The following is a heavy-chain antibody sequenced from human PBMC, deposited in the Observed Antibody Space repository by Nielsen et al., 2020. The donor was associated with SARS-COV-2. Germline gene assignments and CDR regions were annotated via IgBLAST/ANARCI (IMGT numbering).Heavy chain of an antibody. Sequence: GGSLRLSCAASGFTFSNYWMHWVRQPPGKGLEWVGFIRSKAYGGTTEYAASVKGRFTISRDDSKSIAYLQMNSLKTEDTAVYYCTRATMDTAMVQYMDVWGKGTTVTVSS. CDR2: IRSKAYGGTT. D-gene: IGHD5-18*01. J-gene: IGHJ6*03. CDR1: GFTFSNYW. CDR3: TRATMDTAMVQYMDV. V-gene: IGHV3-49*04.